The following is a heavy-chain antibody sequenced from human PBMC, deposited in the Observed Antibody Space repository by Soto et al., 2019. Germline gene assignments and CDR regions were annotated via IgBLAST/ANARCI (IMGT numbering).Heavy chain of an antibody. CDR2: VYHSGST. Sequence: QVQLQESGPGLVKPSETLSLTCTVSGDSISTYYWSWIRQSPGKGLDWIGYVYHSGSTNYNPSLKSRVTISVDTSKNQFSLRLTSVTAADTAVYYCARDGSPENYYSAAMDIWGQGTAVTVSS. D-gene: IGHD1-26*01. V-gene: IGHV4-59*01. J-gene: IGHJ6*02. CDR1: GDSISTYY. CDR3: ARDGSPENYYSAAMDI.